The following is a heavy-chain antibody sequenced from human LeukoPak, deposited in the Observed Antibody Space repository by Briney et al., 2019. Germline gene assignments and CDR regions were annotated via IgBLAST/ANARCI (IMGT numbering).Heavy chain of an antibody. CDR2: TYYRSTWYN. J-gene: IGHJ5*02. CDR3: ARRQTQYDCFDP. V-gene: IGHV6-1*01. D-gene: IGHD2-2*01. Sequence: SQTLSLTCAISGDSVSSNSVTWNWIRQSPSRGLEWLGRTYYRSTWYNDYAVSVRGRITVNPDTSKNQFSLHLNSVTPEDTTVYYCARRQTQYDCFDPWGQGILVTVSS. CDR1: GDSVSSNSVT.